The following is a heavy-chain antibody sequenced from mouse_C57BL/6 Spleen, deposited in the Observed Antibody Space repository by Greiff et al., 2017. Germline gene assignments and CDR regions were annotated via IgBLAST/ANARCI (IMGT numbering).Heavy chain of an antibody. J-gene: IGHJ4*01. Sequence: QVQLKQSGAELVKPGASVKISCKASGYAFSSYWMNWVKQRPGKGLEWIGQIYPGDGDTNYNGKFKGKATLTADKSSSTAYMQLSSLTSEDSAVYFCARENWDVYYAMDYWGQGTSVTVSS. CDR2: IYPGDGDT. D-gene: IGHD4-1*01. CDR3: ARENWDVYYAMDY. CDR1: GYAFSSYW. V-gene: IGHV1-80*01.